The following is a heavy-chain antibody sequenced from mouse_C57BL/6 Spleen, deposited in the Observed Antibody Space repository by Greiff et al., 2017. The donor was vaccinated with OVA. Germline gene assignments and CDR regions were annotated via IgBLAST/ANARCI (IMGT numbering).Heavy chain of an antibody. V-gene: IGHV1-81*01. CDR3: ARVPSITTVVATGAMDD. D-gene: IGHD1-1*01. J-gene: IGHJ4*01. Sequence: VPLQQSGAELARPGASVKLSCKASGYTFTSYGISWVKQRTGQGLEWIGEIYPRSGNTYYNVKFKGKATLTADKSSSTAYMELRSLKSEDSAVYFCARVPSITTVVATGAMDDWGQGTSVTVSS. CDR2: IYPRSGNT. CDR1: GYTFTSYG.